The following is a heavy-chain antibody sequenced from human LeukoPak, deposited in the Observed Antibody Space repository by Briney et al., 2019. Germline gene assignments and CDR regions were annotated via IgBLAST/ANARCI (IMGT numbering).Heavy chain of an antibody. CDR1: GFTFSSYW. D-gene: IGHD6-19*01. Sequence: GSLTLSCAASGFTFSSYWLRWIRQPPGKGLEGSGYIYYSGSTNYNTSLKSRVTISVDTSKNQFSLKLSSVTAADTVVYYCARAGRSSGWPHAFDIWGQGTMVTVSS. CDR3: ARAGRSSGWPHAFDI. V-gene: IGHV4-59*01. CDR2: IYYSGST. J-gene: IGHJ3*02.